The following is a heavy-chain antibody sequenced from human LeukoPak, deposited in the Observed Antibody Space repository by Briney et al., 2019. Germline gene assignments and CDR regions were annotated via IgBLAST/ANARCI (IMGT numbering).Heavy chain of an antibody. J-gene: IGHJ4*02. Sequence: ASVKVSCKASGYTFTGYYMHWVRQAPGQGLEWMGWINPNSGGTNYAQKFQGRVTMTRDTSISTAYMELSRLRSDDTAVYYCARDCPARGGDCYDYWGQGTLVTVSS. D-gene: IGHD2-21*01. CDR1: GYTFTGYY. CDR2: INPNSGGT. V-gene: IGHV1-2*02. CDR3: ARDCPARGGDCYDY.